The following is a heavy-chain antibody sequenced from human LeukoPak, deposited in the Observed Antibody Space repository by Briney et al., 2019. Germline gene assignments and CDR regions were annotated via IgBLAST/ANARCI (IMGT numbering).Heavy chain of an antibody. CDR1: GFTFSNYG. CDR3: AKDRTELGDFVDY. D-gene: IGHD2-21*02. V-gene: IGHV3-30*02. J-gene: IGHJ4*02. CDR2: IRSDGSNK. Sequence: PGGSLRLSCAASGFTFSNYGMLWVRRAPGKGLEWVSFIRSDGSNKYYADSVKGRFTISRDNSKNTLYLQMNSLRVEDTAVYYCAKDRTELGDFVDYWGQGTLVSVSS.